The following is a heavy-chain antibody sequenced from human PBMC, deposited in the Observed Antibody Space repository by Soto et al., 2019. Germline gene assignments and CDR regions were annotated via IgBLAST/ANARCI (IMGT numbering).Heavy chain of an antibody. CDR3: ARGGVNNMLRGVPHNWFDP. D-gene: IGHD3-10*01. CDR1: GYTFTNYG. Sequence: ASVKVSCKASGYTFTNYGISWVRQAPGQGLEWMGWISAYNGNTNYAQKLQGRVTMTTDTSTSTAYMELRSLRSDDTAVYYCARGGVNNMLRGVPHNWFDPWGQVTLVTVSS. V-gene: IGHV1-18*01. J-gene: IGHJ5*02. CDR2: ISAYNGNT.